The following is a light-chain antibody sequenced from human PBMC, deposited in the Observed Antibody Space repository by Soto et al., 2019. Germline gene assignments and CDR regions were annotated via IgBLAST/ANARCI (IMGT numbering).Light chain of an antibody. CDR1: SSNIGAGYD. CDR3: QSYDSKVV. J-gene: IGLJ2*01. V-gene: IGLV1-40*01. Sequence: VLTQPPSVSGAPGQRVTISCTGSSSNIGAGYDVHWYQQLPGTAPKLLIYGNSNRPSGVPDRFSGSKSGTSASLAITGLQAEDEADYYCQSYDSKVVFGGGTKLTVL. CDR2: GNS.